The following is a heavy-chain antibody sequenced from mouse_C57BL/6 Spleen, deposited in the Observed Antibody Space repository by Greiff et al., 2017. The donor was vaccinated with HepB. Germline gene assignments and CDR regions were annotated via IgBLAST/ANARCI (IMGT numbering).Heavy chain of an antibody. V-gene: IGHV1-59*01. Sequence: QVQLQQPGAELVRPGTSVKLSCKASGYTFTSYWMHWVKQRPGQGLEWIGVIDPSDSYTNYNQKFKGKATLTVDTSSSTAYMQLSSLTSEDSAVYYCARSDGYYVSWYFDVWGTGTTVTVSS. CDR3: ARSDGYYVSWYFDV. CDR2: IDPSDSYT. D-gene: IGHD2-3*01. CDR1: GYTFTSYW. J-gene: IGHJ1*03.